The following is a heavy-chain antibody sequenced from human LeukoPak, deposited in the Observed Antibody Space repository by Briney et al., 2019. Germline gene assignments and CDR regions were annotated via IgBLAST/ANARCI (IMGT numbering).Heavy chain of an antibody. Sequence: PSETLSLTCTVSGGSISTYYWSWIRQPPGKGLEWIGYIYYSGSANYNPSLKSRVTMSVDTSKNQFSLNLTSVTAADTAVYYCARDGYCSGGTCYSNNWFDPWGQGILVTVSS. CDR1: GGSISTYY. J-gene: IGHJ5*02. CDR3: ARDGYCSGGTCYSNNWFDP. CDR2: IYYSGSA. D-gene: IGHD2-15*01. V-gene: IGHV4-59*01.